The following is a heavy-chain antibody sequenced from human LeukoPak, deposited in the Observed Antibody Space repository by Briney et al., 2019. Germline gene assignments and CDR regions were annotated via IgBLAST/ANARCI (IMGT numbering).Heavy chain of an antibody. J-gene: IGHJ4*02. V-gene: IGHV3-30-3*01. CDR2: ISYDGSNK. D-gene: IGHD5-12*01. CDR1: GFTFSSYA. Sequence: GGSLRLSCAASGFTFSSYAMHWVRQAPGKGLEWVAVISYDGSNKYYADSVKGRFTISRDNSKNTLYLQMNSLRAEDTAVYYCARGGYSGYDWYFDYWGQGTLVTVSS. CDR3: ARGGYSGYDWYFDY.